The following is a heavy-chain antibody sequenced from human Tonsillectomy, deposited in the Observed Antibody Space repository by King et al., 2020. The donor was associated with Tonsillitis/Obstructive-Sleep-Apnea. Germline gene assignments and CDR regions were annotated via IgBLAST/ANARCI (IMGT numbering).Heavy chain of an antibody. CDR1: GYSFTNYW. Sequence: QLVQSGAEVKKPGESLRISCKGSGYSFTNYWIDWVRQMPGKGLEWMGTIDPSDSYTNYSPSFQGHVTISADKSISTAYLQWSSLKASDTAIYYCARRYFDGHYYYYMDVWGKGTTVTVSS. CDR2: IDPSDSYT. D-gene: IGHD3-9*01. V-gene: IGHV5-10-1*01. J-gene: IGHJ6*03. CDR3: ARRYFDGHYYYYMDV.